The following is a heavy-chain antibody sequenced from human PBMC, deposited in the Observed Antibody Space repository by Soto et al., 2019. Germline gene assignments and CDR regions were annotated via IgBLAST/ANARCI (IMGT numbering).Heavy chain of an antibody. V-gene: IGHV1-69*01. D-gene: IGHD2-2*03. J-gene: IGHJ6*02. CDR3: ARGGGYCSSTSCYYYYYYGMDV. Sequence: QVQLVQSGAEVKKPGSSVKVSCKASGGTFSSYAISWVRQAPGQGLEWMGGIIPIFGTANYAQKFQGSVTITADESTSTAYMELSSLRSEDTAVYYCARGGGYCSSTSCYYYYYYGMDVWGQGTTVTVSS. CDR2: IIPIFGTA. CDR1: GGTFSSYA.